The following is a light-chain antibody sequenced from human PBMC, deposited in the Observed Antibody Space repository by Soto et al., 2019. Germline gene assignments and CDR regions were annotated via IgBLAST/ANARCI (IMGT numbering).Light chain of an antibody. CDR1: QDIGGS. Sequence: DIRMPHSXSSVSACPGDXXXXXXXLSQDIGGSLAWCQQHXGKAPEDLIKVASXLKSGVPARFSGSGSATDFTFTISSLQAEDIATYYCQKYENLPMTFGQGTRMEIK. CDR2: VAS. V-gene: IGKV1-33*01. J-gene: IGKJ5*01. CDR3: QKYENLPMT.